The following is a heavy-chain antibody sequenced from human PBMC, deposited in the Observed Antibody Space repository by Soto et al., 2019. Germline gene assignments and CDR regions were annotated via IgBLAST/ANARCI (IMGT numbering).Heavy chain of an antibody. CDR1: GYTFTSYA. V-gene: IGHV1-3*01. D-gene: IGHD3-3*01. Sequence: ASVEVSCKASGYTFTSYAIHWVRQAPGQRLEWMGWINAGNGNTKYSQKFQGRVTITRDTSASTAYMELSSLRSEDTAVYYCARDRYHYDFSSGYAPYYYYGMDVWGEGTTMTF. CDR2: INAGNGNT. J-gene: IGHJ6*02. CDR3: ARDRYHYDFSSGYAPYYYYGMDV.